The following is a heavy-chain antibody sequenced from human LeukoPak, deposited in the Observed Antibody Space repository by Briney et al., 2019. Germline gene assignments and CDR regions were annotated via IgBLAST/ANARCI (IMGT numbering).Heavy chain of an antibody. J-gene: IGHJ2*01. CDR3: AKDYCGGDCYSGWYFDL. Sequence: GWSLRLSCAASGFTFDDYAMQWVRQAPGKGLEWVSGISYNSNTIAYADSVKGRFTISRDNAKNSLYLQMNSLRAEDTALYYCAKDYCGGDCYSGWYFDLWGRGTLVTVSS. D-gene: IGHD2-21*02. CDR1: GFTFDDYA. V-gene: IGHV3-9*01. CDR2: ISYNSNTI.